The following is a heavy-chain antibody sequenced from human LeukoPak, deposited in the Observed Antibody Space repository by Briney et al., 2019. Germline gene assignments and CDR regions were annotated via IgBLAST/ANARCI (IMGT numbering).Heavy chain of an antibody. CDR2: IYPGDSDT. CDR1: GYSFTSYW. J-gene: IGHJ6*03. CDR3: ARHQATTRYYYYMDV. V-gene: IGHV5-51*01. D-gene: IGHD1-1*01. Sequence: GESLKISCKGSGYSFTSYWIGWVRQMPGKGLEWMGIIYPGDSDTRYSPSFQGQVTISADKSISTAYLQWSSLKASDTAMYYCARHQATTRYYYYMDVWGKGTTVTVSS.